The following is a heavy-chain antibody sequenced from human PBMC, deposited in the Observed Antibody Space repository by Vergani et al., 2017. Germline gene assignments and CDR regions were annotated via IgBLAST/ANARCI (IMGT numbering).Heavy chain of an antibody. CDR2: ISSSGSTI. D-gene: IGHD2-2*01. CDR3: ARGRYCSSTSCRLFDY. J-gene: IGHJ4*02. V-gene: IGHV3-48*03. Sequence: EVQLVESGGGLVQPGGSLRLSCAASGFTFSSYEMNWVRQAPGKGLEWVSYISSSGSTIYYADSVKGRFTISRGNAKNSLYLQMNSLRAEDTAVYYCARGRYCSSTSCRLFDYWGQGTLVTVSS. CDR1: GFTFSSYE.